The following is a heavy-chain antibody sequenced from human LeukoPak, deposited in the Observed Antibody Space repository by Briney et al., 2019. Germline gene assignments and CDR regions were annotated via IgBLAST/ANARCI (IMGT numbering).Heavy chain of an antibody. J-gene: IGHJ6*02. CDR2: MNPNSGNT. Sequence: ASVKVSCKASGYTFTSYDINWVRQATGQGLEWMGWMNPNSGNTGYAQKFQGRVTMTRDTSISTAYMELSSLRSEDTAVYYCAREGQAAPAPYYYYYGMDVWGQGTTVTVSS. CDR1: GYTFTSYD. V-gene: IGHV1-8*01. D-gene: IGHD2-15*01. CDR3: AREGQAAPAPYYYYYGMDV.